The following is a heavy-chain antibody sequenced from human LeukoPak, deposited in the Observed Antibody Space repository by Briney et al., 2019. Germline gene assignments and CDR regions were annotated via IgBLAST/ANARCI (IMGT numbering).Heavy chain of an antibody. Sequence: PGGSLRLSCAASGFTFSNYEMNWDREAPGKGLERVSYISSGGTTIYYADSVKGRFTISRDDAKNSLYLQMNSLRAEDTAVYYCARDHSTSWTNWFDPWGQGTLVTVSS. CDR3: ARDHSTSWTNWFDP. CDR2: ISSGGTTI. D-gene: IGHD2-2*01. CDR1: GFTFSNYE. J-gene: IGHJ5*02. V-gene: IGHV3-48*03.